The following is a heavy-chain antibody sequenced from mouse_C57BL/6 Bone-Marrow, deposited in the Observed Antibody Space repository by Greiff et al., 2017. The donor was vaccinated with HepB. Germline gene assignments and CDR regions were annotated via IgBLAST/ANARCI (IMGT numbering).Heavy chain of an antibody. V-gene: IGHV1-82*01. CDR2: IYPGDGDT. J-gene: IGHJ4*01. CDR1: GYAFSSSW. CDR3: ARDDYDEEN. Sequence: VQGVESGPELVKPVASVKISCKASGYAFSSSWMNWVKQRPGKGLEWIGRIYPGDGDTNYNGKFKGKATLTADKSSSTAYMQLSSLTSEDSAVYFCARDDYDEENWGQGTSVTVSS. D-gene: IGHD2-4*01.